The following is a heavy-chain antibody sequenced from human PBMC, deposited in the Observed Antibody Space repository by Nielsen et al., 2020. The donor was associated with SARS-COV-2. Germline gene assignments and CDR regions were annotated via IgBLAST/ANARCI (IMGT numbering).Heavy chain of an antibody. CDR2: IYYSGST. CDR3: ARWGIAAAGTGWFDP. D-gene: IGHD6-13*01. Sequence: SETLSLTCTVSGGSISSSSYYWGWIRQPPGKGLEWIGSIYYSGSTYYNPSLKSRVTISVDTSKNQFSLKLSSVTAADTAVYYCARWGIAAAGTGWFDPWGQGTLVTVSS. V-gene: IGHV4-39*07. J-gene: IGHJ5*02. CDR1: GGSISSSSYY.